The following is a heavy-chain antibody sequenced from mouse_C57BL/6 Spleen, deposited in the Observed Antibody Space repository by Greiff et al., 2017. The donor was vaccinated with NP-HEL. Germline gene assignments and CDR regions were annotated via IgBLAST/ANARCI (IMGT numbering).Heavy chain of an antibody. J-gene: IGHJ2*01. CDR3: AREETYYYGSHFDY. D-gene: IGHD1-1*01. CDR1: GYTFTDYY. CDR2: IYPGSGNT. Sequence: QVQLQQSGAELVRPGASVKLSCKASGYTFTDYYINWVKQRPGQGLEWIARIYPGSGNTYYNEKFKGKATLTAEKSSSTAYMQLSSLTSEDSAVYFCAREETYYYGSHFDYWGQGTTLTVSS. V-gene: IGHV1-76*01.